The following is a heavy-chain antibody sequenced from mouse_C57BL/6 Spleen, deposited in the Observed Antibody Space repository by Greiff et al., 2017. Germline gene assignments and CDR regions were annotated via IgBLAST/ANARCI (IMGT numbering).Heavy chain of an antibody. CDR3: GRGRDRQYFDV. CDR1: GYTFTSYW. Sequence: QVQLQQPGAELVRPGSSVKLSCKASGYTFTSYWMAWVKQRPGQGLEWIGNIYPSDSETHYNQKFKDKATLTVDKSSSTAYMQLSSLTSEDSAVYCGGRGRDRQYFDVWGTGTTVTVSS. V-gene: IGHV1-61*01. D-gene: IGHD3-2*01. CDR2: IYPSDSET. J-gene: IGHJ1*03.